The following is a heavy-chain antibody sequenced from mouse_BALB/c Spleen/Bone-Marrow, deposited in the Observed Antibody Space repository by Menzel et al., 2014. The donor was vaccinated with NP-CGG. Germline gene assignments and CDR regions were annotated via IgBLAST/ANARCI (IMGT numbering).Heavy chain of an antibody. V-gene: IGHV7-3*02. CDR2: IRNKAKGYTT. Sequence: EVKLVESGGGSVQPGGSLRLSCATSGFTSTDYYVSWVRQPPGKALEWLGFIRNKAKGYTTEYSASVKGRFTISRDNSQRILYLQMNTLRAEDSATYYCARDENVGIYWYFDVWGAGTTAIVSS. CDR3: ARDENVGIYWYFDV. J-gene: IGHJ1*01. CDR1: GFTSTDYY.